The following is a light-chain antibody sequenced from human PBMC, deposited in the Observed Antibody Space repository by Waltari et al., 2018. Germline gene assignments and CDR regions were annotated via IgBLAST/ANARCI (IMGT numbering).Light chain of an antibody. J-gene: IGLJ2*01. V-gene: IGLV2-23*02. CDR2: EVS. CDR1: RSDLGSYNL. Sequence: QSALTQPASVSGSPGQSLPVSCTGTRSDLGSYNLVSWYQQYPGKAPKLMIYEVSKRPSGVSNRFSGSKSGNTASLTISGLQAEDEADYYCCSYAGSVIFGGGTKLTVL. CDR3: CSYAGSVI.